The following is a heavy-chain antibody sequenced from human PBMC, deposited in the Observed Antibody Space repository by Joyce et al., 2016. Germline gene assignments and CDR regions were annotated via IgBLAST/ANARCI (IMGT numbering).Heavy chain of an antibody. Sequence: QVQLVQSGAEVKKPGSSVKVSCKASGGTFSSYGISWVRQAPGQGLEWMGGISPIFDTTNYAQRFQGRVTITADKSTSTAYMELSSLRSEDTAVYYCARALEAAVDVLQGVGKGSYYYYYMDVWGKGTTVTVSS. CDR1: GGTFSSYG. D-gene: IGHD3-10*01. CDR2: ISPIFDTT. V-gene: IGHV1-69*06. J-gene: IGHJ6*03. CDR3: ARALEAAVDVLQGVGKGSYYYYYMDV.